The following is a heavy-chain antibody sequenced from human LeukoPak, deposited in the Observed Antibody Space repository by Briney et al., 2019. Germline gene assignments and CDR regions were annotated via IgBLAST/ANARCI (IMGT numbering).Heavy chain of an antibody. D-gene: IGHD3-10*01. J-gene: IGHJ3*02. CDR1: GFTFSDYY. CDR3: AWFGVPI. Sequence: GGSLRLSCAASGFTFSDYYMSWIRQAPGKGLEWVAVISYDGSNKYYADSVKGRFTISRDDSKNTLYLQMNSLRAEDTAVYYCAWFGVPIWGQGTMVTVSS. V-gene: IGHV3-30*03. CDR2: ISYDGSNK.